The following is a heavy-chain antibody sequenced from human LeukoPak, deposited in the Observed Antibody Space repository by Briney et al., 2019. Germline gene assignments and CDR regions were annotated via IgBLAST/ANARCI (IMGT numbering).Heavy chain of an antibody. Sequence: PGGSLRLSCAASGFTFSSYSMNWVRQAPGKGLEWVSYISSSSSTIYYADSVKGRFTISRDNAKNSLYLQMNSLRAEDTAVYYCARAIVDTAMDYPGYWGQGTLVTVSS. CDR3: ARAIVDTAMDYPGY. V-gene: IGHV3-48*04. CDR1: GFTFSSYS. CDR2: ISSSSSTI. J-gene: IGHJ4*02. D-gene: IGHD5-18*01.